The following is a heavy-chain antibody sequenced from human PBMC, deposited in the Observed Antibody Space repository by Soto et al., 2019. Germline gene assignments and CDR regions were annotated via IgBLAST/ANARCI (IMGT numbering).Heavy chain of an antibody. V-gene: IGHV1-18*04. CDR2: MSVYNGST. D-gene: IGHD6-13*01. CDR3: ARSGKGSHWFDP. J-gene: IGHJ5*02. CDR1: GYTFSSYG. Sequence: QVQLVQSGAEVKKPGASVTISCRASGYTFSSYGISWVRQAPGEGLEWMGWMSVYNGSTNYAQKLQGRVTMTADTSTSTGYMEVRSLTSDDTAVYYCARSGKGSHWFDPWGQGTLVTVSS.